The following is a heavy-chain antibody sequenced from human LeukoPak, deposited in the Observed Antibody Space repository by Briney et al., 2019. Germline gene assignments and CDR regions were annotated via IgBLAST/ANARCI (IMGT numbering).Heavy chain of an antibody. CDR1: GGSFSGYY. Sequence: SETLSLTCAVYGGSFSGYYWSWIRQPPGKGLEWIGEINHSGSTNYNPSLKSRVTISVDTSKNQFSLKLSSVTAADTAVYYCARGRPHADYWGQGTLVTVSS. J-gene: IGHJ4*02. CDR3: ARGRPHADY. CDR2: INHSGST. D-gene: IGHD6-6*01. V-gene: IGHV4-34*01.